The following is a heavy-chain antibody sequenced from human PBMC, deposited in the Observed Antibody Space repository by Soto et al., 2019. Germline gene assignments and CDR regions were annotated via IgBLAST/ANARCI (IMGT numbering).Heavy chain of an antibody. D-gene: IGHD3-22*01. CDR3: ARTTIGDGYYYYMDV. CDR2: IYYSGST. J-gene: IGHJ6*03. V-gene: IGHV4-59*08. CDR1: GGSISSYY. Sequence: SETLSLTCTVSGGSISSYYWSWIRQPPGKGLEWIGYIYYSGSTNYNPSLKSRVTISVDTSKNQFSLKLSSVTAADTAVYYCARTTIGDGYYYYMDVWGKGTTVTVSS.